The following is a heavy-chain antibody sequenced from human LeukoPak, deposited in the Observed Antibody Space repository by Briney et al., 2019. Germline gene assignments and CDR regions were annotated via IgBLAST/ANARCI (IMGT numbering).Heavy chain of an antibody. Sequence: GGSLRLSCAASGFTFSNYWMGWVRQAPGRGLEWVASIKQDGSQKYYVDSVKGRFTISRDNAKKSLYLQMNSLRAEDTAVYYCAKVAGHCSSTSCYYWGQGTLVTVSS. D-gene: IGHD2-2*01. CDR2: IKQDGSQK. V-gene: IGHV3-7*03. CDR1: GFTFSNYW. CDR3: AKVAGHCSSTSCYY. J-gene: IGHJ4*02.